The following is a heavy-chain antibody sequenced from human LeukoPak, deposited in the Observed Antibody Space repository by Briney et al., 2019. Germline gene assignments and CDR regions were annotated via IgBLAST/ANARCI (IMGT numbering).Heavy chain of an antibody. J-gene: IGHJ4*02. CDR2: ISGSGGST. V-gene: IGHV3-23*01. CDR1: GFTFSSYA. Sequence: GGSLRLSCAASGFTFSSYAMSWVRQAPGKGLEWVSAISGSGGSTYYAGSVKGRFAISRDNAKNSLYLQMNSLRAEDTALYYCAREVSEGFDFWGQGTLVTVSS. D-gene: IGHD3-22*01. CDR3: AREVSEGFDF.